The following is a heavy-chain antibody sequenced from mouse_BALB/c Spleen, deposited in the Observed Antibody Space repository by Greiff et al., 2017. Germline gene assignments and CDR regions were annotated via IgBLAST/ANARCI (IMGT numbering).Heavy chain of an antibody. V-gene: IGHV2-9*02. CDR2: ICAGGST. J-gene: IGHJ3*01. CDR3: ARSITTATSFAY. D-gene: IGHD1-2*01. CDR1: GFSLTSYG. Sequence: VQLLQSGPGLVAPSQSLSITCTASGFSLTSYGVHWVRQPPGQGLEWLGVICAGGSTNYNSALMSRLSISKDNSKSQVFLKMNSLQTEDTAMYYCARSITTATSFAYWGQGTLVTVSA.